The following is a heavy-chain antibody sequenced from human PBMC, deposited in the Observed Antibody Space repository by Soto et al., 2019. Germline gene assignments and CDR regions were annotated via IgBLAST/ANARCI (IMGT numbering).Heavy chain of an antibody. D-gene: IGHD2-15*01. Sequence: QVQVVQSGAEVKKPGASVKVACKASGYTFSTFGMSWVRQAPGQGLEWMGWISAENGYRNSAQKFQDRGTMTTDTSTGKAYMALRSLTSEDTAVYYCARCYCSVGSCFTCWHFDLWGRGTLVTVSS. J-gene: IGHJ2*01. CDR2: ISAENGYR. CDR3: ARCYCSVGSCFTCWHFDL. CDR1: GYTFSTFG. V-gene: IGHV1-18*01.